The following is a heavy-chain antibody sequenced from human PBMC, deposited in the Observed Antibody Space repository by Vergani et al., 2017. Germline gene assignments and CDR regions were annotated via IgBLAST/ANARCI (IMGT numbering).Heavy chain of an antibody. J-gene: IGHJ5*02. CDR3: AGGNYFGSGTNIDP. Sequence: ELQLVESGGGLVQPGGSLRLSCAASGSTVSGNYMTWVRQAPGKGLEWVSHIYSGDETYYADSVKGRVTISRDTSKNTIHLQINNLRVGDTAVYSCAGGNYFGSGTNIDPWGRETLVTVSS. D-gene: IGHD3-10*01. CDR2: IYSGDET. CDR1: GSTVSGNY. V-gene: IGHV3-66*02.